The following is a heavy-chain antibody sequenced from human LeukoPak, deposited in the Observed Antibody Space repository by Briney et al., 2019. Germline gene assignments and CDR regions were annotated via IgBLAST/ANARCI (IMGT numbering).Heavy chain of an antibody. D-gene: IGHD6-13*01. V-gene: IGHV4-59*08. Sequence: SETLSLTCTVSGGSISSYYWSWIRQPPGKGLEWIGYIYYSGSTNYNPSLKSRVTISVDTSENQFSLKLSSVTAADTAVYYCARLPEGYSSSWYSWIWFDPWGQGTLVTVSS. J-gene: IGHJ5*02. CDR1: GGSISSYY. CDR2: IYYSGST. CDR3: ARLPEGYSSSWYSWIWFDP.